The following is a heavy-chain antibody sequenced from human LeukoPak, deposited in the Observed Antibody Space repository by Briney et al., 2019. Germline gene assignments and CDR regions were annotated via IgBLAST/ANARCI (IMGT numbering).Heavy chain of an antibody. Sequence: GESLKISCKGSGYYFPNYWIGWVRQVPGKGLEWMGVIHPGDSNTRYSPSFQGQVTISVDRSISTAYLQWSSLKASDTAMYYCARHGTVGVTGDYWGQGTLVTVSS. J-gene: IGHJ4*02. CDR3: ARHGTVGVTGDY. CDR2: IHPGDSNT. CDR1: GYYFPNYW. V-gene: IGHV5-51*01. D-gene: IGHD1-26*01.